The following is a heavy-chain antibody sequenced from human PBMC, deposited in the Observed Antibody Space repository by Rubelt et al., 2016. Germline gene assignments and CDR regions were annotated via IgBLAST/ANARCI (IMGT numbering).Heavy chain of an antibody. Sequence: GYSFTSYWIGWVRQMPGKGLEWMGIIYPGDSDTRYSPSFQGQVTISADKSISTAYLQWSSLKASDTALYYCARLVLDFDWLGGMDVWGQGTTVTVSS. CDR2: IYPGDSDT. J-gene: IGHJ6*02. CDR3: ARLVLDFDWLGGMDV. V-gene: IGHV5-51*01. CDR1: GYSFTSYW. D-gene: IGHD3-9*01.